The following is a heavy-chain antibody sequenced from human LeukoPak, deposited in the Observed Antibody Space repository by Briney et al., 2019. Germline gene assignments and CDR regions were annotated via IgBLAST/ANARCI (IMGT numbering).Heavy chain of an antibody. Sequence: GGSLRLSCAASGFIFSSYEMNWVRQAPGKGLEWVSYISSSGSTIYYADSVKGRFTISRDNAKNSLYLQMNSLRAEDTAVYYCARSERGPYYYGSGTGWYFDYWGQGTPVTVSS. CDR3: ARSERGPYYYGSGTGWYFDY. CDR2: ISSSGSTI. V-gene: IGHV3-48*03. J-gene: IGHJ4*02. D-gene: IGHD3-10*01. CDR1: GFIFSSYE.